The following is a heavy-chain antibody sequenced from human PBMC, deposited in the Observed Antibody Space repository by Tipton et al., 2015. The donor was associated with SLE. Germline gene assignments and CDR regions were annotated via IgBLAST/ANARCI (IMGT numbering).Heavy chain of an antibody. D-gene: IGHD3-10*01. CDR3: ARRGDYPALRHSGYYIDV. J-gene: IGHJ6*03. CDR1: GYNFGNHW. V-gene: IGHV5-51*07. CDR2: IYPDDSET. Sequence: QSGAEVKKPGESLKISCRATGYNFGNHWIAWVHQRPGKGLEWMGIIYPDDSETRYNPSFQGHVTISGDTSINTAYLHWSSLEASDTATYYCARRGDYPALRHSGYYIDVWGSGTTVTVSS.